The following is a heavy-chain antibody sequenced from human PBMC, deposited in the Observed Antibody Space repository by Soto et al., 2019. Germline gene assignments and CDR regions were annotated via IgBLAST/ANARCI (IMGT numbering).Heavy chain of an antibody. CDR1: GFTFTSSA. V-gene: IGHV1-58*01. D-gene: IGHD3-10*01. J-gene: IGHJ4*02. Sequence: SVEVSCKASGFTFTSSAVQWVRQARGQRFEWIGWIVVGSGNTNYAQKFQERVTITRDMSTSTAYMELSSLRSEDTAVYYCAADFTMVRGVIIGNFDYWGQGTLVTVSS. CDR2: IVVGSGNT. CDR3: AADFTMVRGVIIGNFDY.